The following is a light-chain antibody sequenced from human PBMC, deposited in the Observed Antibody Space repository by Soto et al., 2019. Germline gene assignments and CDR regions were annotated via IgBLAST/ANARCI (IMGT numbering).Light chain of an antibody. V-gene: IGLV1-44*01. Sequence: QSALTQPPSASATPGQRVTISCSGSSSNIGSRTVNWYQQLPGSAPKLLVYNDNQRPSGVPGRFSGSKSGTSASLAISGLPSEDEADYYCAAWDDSLHVIFGGGTKLTVL. CDR2: NDN. CDR1: SSNIGSRT. CDR3: AAWDDSLHVI. J-gene: IGLJ2*01.